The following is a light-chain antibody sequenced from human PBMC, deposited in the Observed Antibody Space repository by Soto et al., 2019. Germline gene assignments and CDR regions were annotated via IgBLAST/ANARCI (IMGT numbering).Light chain of an antibody. J-gene: IGKJ1*01. CDR1: QSISSW. CDR2: KAS. CDR3: QQYNDNWT. Sequence: DIQMTQSPSTLSASVGDRVTITCRASQSISSWLAWYQQKPGKAPRLLIYKASNLESGVPSRFSGSGSGTDFTLTISSLRPDDSATYYCQQYNDNWTFGQGTKVE. V-gene: IGKV1-5*03.